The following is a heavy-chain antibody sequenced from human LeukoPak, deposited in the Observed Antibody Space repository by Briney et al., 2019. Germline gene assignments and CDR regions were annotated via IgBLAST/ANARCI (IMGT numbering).Heavy chain of an antibody. D-gene: IGHD6-13*01. Sequence: SVKVSCKASGGTFSSYAISWVRQAPGQGLEWMGGIIPIFGTANYAQKFQGRVTITTDESTSTAYMELSSLRSEDTAVYYCAREPVAAAAPYGWFDPWGQGALVTVSS. CDR1: GGTFSSYA. CDR3: AREPVAAAAPYGWFDP. CDR2: IIPIFGTA. J-gene: IGHJ5*02. V-gene: IGHV1-69*05.